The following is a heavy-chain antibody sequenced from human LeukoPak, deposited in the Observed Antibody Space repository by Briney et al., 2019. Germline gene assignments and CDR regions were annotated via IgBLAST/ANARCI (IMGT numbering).Heavy chain of an antibody. D-gene: IGHD5-18*01. CDR3: ARVDTAMGHFDY. CDR2: ISAYNGNT. V-gene: IGHV1-18*01. Sequence: ASVKVSCKASGGTSSSYGISWVRQAPGQGLEWMGWISAYNGNTNYAQKLQGRVTMTTDTSTSTAYMELRSLRSDDTAVYYCARVDTAMGHFDYWGQGTLVTVSS. CDR1: GGTSSSYG. J-gene: IGHJ4*02.